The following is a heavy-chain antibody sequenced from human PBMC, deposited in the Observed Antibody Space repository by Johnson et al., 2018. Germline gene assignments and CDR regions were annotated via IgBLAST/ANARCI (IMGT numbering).Heavy chain of an antibody. V-gene: IGHV1-69*09. J-gene: IGHJ6*03. CDR1: GGTFSSYT. CDR3: ARLATPTLPSNYYYMDV. Sequence: QVQLVESGAEVKKPGSSVKVSCKASGGTFSSYTISWVRPAPGQGLELMGRIIHILGIANYAQKFQGRATITPDKSTSTAYMELSSLRSEDTAVYYCARLATPTLPSNYYYMDVWGKGTTVTVSS. D-gene: IGHD5-12*01. CDR2: IIHILGIA.